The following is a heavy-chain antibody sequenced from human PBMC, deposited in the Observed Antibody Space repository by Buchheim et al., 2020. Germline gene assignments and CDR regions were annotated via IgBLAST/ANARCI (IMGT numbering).Heavy chain of an antibody. J-gene: IGHJ4*02. CDR3: ARDEAGRARFDY. D-gene: IGHD6-6*01. CDR2: ISGHNGVT. CDR1: GYIFTSYG. V-gene: IGHV1-18*01. Sequence: QVQLVQSGAEVKKPGASVKVSCKASGYIFTSYGISWVRQAPGQGPEWLGWISGHNGVTNYAQRVQDRVTLTTDTSTDTAYMEVRSLRSDDTAIYYCARDEAGRARFDYWGQGTL.